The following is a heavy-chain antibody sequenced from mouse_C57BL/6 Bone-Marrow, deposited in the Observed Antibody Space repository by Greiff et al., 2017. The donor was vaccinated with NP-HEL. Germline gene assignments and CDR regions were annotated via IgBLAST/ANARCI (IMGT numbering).Heavy chain of an antibody. D-gene: IGHD1-1*02. Sequence: VQLQQSGPELVKPGASVKISCTASGYAFSSSWMNWVKQRPGKGLEWIGRIYPGDGDTNYNGKFKGKATLTAAKSSSTGYMQHSSLTYEDSAVYFCERGNYGNYWGQGTTLTVSS. V-gene: IGHV1-82*01. J-gene: IGHJ2*01. CDR1: GYAFSSSW. CDR2: IYPGDGDT. CDR3: ERGNYGNY.